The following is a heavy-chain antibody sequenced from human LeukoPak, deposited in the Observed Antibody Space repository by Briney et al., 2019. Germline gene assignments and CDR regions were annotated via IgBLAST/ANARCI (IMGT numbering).Heavy chain of an antibody. CDR2: TYYRSKWYY. J-gene: IGHJ4*02. V-gene: IGHV6-1*01. CDR1: GDSVYSQSGA. Sequence: SQTLSLTCAISGDSVYSQSGAWNWIRQSPSRDLEWLGRTYYRSKWYYEYAVSLKSRVTMIPDTSKNQFFLQLSSVTPEDTAVYYCAHGLSGVGFNYWGQGTLVTVSS. CDR3: AHGLSGVGFNY. D-gene: IGHD3-10*01.